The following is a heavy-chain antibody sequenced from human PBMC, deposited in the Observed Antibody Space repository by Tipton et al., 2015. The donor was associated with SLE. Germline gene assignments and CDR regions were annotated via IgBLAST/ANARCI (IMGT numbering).Heavy chain of an antibody. CDR1: GASFSGYY. D-gene: IGHD6-13*01. J-gene: IGHJ4*02. V-gene: IGHV4-34*01. Sequence: TLSLTCAVYGASFSGYYWSCIRQPPGKGLEWIGEINHSGSTNYNPSLKSRVTISVDTSKNQFSLKVSSVTAADTAVYYCAAHRPSSIWGQGTLVTVSS. CDR2: INHSGST. CDR3: AAHRPSSI.